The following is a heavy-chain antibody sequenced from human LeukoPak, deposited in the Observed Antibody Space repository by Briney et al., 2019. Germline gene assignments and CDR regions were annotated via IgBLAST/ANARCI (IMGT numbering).Heavy chain of an antibody. V-gene: IGHV3-48*01. CDR1: GFTFSSYS. CDR2: IHVSSNII. Sequence: GGSLRLSCAASGFTFSSYSMNWVRQAPGKGLEWISYIHVSSNIIFYADSVKGRFTISRDNAKDSLYLQMNSLRAEDTAVYYCARDCSTTPMVGYNWFDPWGQGTPVTVSS. J-gene: IGHJ5*02. D-gene: IGHD2/OR15-2a*01. CDR3: ARDCSTTPMVGYNWFDP.